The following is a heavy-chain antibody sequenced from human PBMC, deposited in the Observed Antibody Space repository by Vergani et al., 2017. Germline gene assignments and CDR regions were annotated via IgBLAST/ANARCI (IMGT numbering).Heavy chain of an antibody. CDR2: ISYDGSNK. Sequence: QVQLVESGGGVVQPGRSLRLSCAASGFTFSSYAMHWVRQAPGKGLEWVAVISYDGSNKYYADSVKGRFTISRDNSKNTLYLQMNSLRAEDTAVYYCARDWDDGSGSYGPYYYYMDVWGKGTTVTVSS. CDR3: ARDWDDGSGSYGPYYYYMDV. CDR1: GFTFSSYA. J-gene: IGHJ6*03. V-gene: IGHV3-30-3*01. D-gene: IGHD3-10*01.